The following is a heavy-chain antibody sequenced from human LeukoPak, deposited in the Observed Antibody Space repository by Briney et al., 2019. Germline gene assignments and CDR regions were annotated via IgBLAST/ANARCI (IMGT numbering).Heavy chain of an antibody. CDR2: VSSDGSID. J-gene: IGHJ5*02. CDR1: GFTFSNYG. Sequence: PGGSLRLSCAASGFTFSNYGMHWVRQAPGKGLEWVAVVSSDGSIDYYADSLRGRFTVSSDNSKNTMFLQFNTLRPEDTVVYYCTREGMGTTFSAWFEPWGQGTLVTVSS. V-gene: IGHV3-30*03. CDR3: TREGMGTTFSAWFEP. D-gene: IGHD1-7*01.